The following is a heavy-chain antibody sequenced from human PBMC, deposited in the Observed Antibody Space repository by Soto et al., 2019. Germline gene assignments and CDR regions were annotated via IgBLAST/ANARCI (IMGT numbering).Heavy chain of an antibody. CDR2: MQPDGVTK. CDR3: ARGLQAFDY. J-gene: IGHJ4*02. V-gene: IGHV3-30*09. CDR1: GFSLTVYS. Sequence: QVQLVESGGGVVQPGRSLRLSCRISGFSLTVYSMNWVRQAPGKGLEWVAVMQPDGVTKNYADSVQGRFVISGDNSKNTLYLEMDSLTPEDTAIYYCARGLQAFDYWGQGTLVTVSS.